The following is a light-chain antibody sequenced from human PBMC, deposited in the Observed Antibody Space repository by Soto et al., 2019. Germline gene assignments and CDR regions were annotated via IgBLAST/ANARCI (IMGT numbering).Light chain of an antibody. CDR3: AAWDDSLKVVV. CDR1: SSNIGSNT. J-gene: IGLJ2*01. Sequence: QSVLTQPPSMSGTPGQRVTISCSGSSSNIGSNTVNWYQQLPGTAPKLLIYSNDQRPSGVPDRFSGSKSDTSASLAISGLQSEDEADYYCAAWDDSLKVVVFGGGTKLTVL. V-gene: IGLV1-44*01. CDR2: SND.